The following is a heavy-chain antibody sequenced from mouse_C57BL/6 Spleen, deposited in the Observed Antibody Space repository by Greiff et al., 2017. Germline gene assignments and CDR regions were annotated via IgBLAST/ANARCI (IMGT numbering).Heavy chain of an antibody. J-gene: IGHJ2*01. V-gene: IGHV1-5*01. CDR1: GYTFTSYW. Sequence: EVQLVESGTVLARPGASVKMSCKTSGYTFTSYWMHWVKQRPGQGLEWIGAIYPGNSDTSYNQKFKGKAKLTAVTSASTAYMELSSLTNEDSAVYYCTRGLLGSTTYFDYWGQGTTLTVSS. D-gene: IGHD2-1*01. CDR2: IYPGNSDT. CDR3: TRGLLGSTTYFDY.